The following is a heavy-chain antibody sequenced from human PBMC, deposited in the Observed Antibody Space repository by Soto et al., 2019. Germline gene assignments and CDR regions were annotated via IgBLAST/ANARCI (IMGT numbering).Heavy chain of an antibody. D-gene: IGHD1-26*01. V-gene: IGHV1-69*06. CDR1: GSTFNNFA. CDR2: IVVDSNTA. Sequence: QVVLLQSGAEVKEPGSSVRVSCQVSGSTFNNFAFSWVRQAPGHGPEWMGGIVVDSNTAEYSQRFQDRVTITADTSTDSLYMELGSLTFEDTAVYYCARAIKRWEVNYYCDFWGQGTLVTVSS. CDR3: ARAIKRWEVNYYCDF. J-gene: IGHJ4*02.